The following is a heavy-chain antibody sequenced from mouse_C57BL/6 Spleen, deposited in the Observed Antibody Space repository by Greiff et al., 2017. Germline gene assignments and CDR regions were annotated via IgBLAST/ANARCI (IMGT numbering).Heavy chain of an antibody. CDR2: ISSGSSTI. CDR3: ARDYGSSYLDAMDY. J-gene: IGHJ4*01. Sequence: EVKLMESGGGLVKPGGSLKLSCAASGFTFSDYGMHWVRQAPEKGLEWVAYISSGSSTIYYADTVKGRFTISRDNAKNTLFLQMTSLRSEDTAMYYCARDYGSSYLDAMDYWGQGTSVTVSS. V-gene: IGHV5-17*01. D-gene: IGHD1-1*01. CDR1: GFTFSDYG.